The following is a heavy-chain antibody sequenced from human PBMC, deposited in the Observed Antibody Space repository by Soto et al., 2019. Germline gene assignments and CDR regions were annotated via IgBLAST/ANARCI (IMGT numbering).Heavy chain of an antibody. Sequence: HPGGSLRLSCAASGFTFSSYAMSWVRQAPGKGLEWVSAISGSGGSTYYADSVKGRFTISRDNSKNTLYLQMNSLRAEDTAVYYCAKGGYCSSTSCYDLGWYFELWGRGTLVTVSS. J-gene: IGHJ2*01. V-gene: IGHV3-23*01. D-gene: IGHD2-2*01. CDR2: ISGSGGST. CDR1: GFTFSSYA. CDR3: AKGGYCSSTSCYDLGWYFEL.